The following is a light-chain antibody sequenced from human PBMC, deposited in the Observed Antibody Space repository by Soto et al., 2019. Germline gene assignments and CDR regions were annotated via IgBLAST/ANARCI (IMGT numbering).Light chain of an antibody. CDR2: AAS. CDR1: QDIAIY. Sequence: IQLTQSPSSLSASVGDRVTITCRASQDIAIYLAWYQQKPGEAPKLLIYAASTLYGGVPSRFSGSGSGTDFALIISSLKAEDLARYCCQQYNPCSPWTVGQGSKVDIK. J-gene: IGKJ1*01. CDR3: QQYNPCSPWT. V-gene: IGKV1-9*01.